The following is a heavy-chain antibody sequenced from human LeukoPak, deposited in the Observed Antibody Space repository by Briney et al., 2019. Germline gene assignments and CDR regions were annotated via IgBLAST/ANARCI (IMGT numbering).Heavy chain of an antibody. CDR1: GYTFTSYG. V-gene: IGHV1-18*01. CDR3: ARDSHYHDYGDYSIDH. D-gene: IGHD4-17*01. Sequence: ASVKVSCTASGYTFTSYGISWVRQAPGQGLEWMGWISAYNGNTNYAQKLQGRVTMTTDTSTSTAYMELRSLRSDDTAVYYCARDSHYHDYGDYSIDHWGQGTLVTVSS. J-gene: IGHJ4*02. CDR2: ISAYNGNT.